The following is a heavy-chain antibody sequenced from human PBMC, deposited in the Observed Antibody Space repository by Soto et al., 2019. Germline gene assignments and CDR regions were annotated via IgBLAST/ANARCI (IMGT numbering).Heavy chain of an antibody. V-gene: IGHV5-51*01. Sequence: GESLKISCKGSGYSFTTFWIGWVRQLPGKGLEWMGVIYPGDSDTRYSPSFQGQVTLSADTSISTAYLQWSILKASDTAIYYCARSGRNAYYNMDVWGQGTTVTVSS. D-gene: IGHD1-26*01. J-gene: IGHJ6*02. CDR2: IYPGDSDT. CDR1: GYSFTTFW. CDR3: ARSGRNAYYNMDV.